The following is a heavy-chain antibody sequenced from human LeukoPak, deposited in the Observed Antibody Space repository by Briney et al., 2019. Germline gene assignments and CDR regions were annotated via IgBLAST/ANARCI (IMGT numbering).Heavy chain of an antibody. CDR1: GFTFSNSA. V-gene: IGHV3-23*01. Sequence: PGGSLRLSCAASGFTFSNSAMNWVRQAPGRGLEWVSVICASDGGTYYAVSVKGRFTISRDNSKNTLYLQMNSLRAEDTAVCYCANAIHSKAVALPFDYWGQGTLVTVSS. D-gene: IGHD6-19*01. CDR3: ANAIHSKAVALPFDY. J-gene: IGHJ4*02. CDR2: ICASDGGT.